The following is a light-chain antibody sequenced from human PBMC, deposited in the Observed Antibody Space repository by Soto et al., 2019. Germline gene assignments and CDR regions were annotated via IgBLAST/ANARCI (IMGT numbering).Light chain of an antibody. Sequence: EILLTQSPGTLSLSPGDRATLSCRASQTVYSSFLACHQQKPRQTPRLLIYGASSRATGVPDRFSGSGSGTDFTLTISRLETDDFAVYYCQHYDTYPVTFGQVTKVDLK. CDR2: GAS. CDR3: QHYDTYPVT. J-gene: IGKJ3*01. CDR1: QTVYSSF. V-gene: IGKV3-20*01.